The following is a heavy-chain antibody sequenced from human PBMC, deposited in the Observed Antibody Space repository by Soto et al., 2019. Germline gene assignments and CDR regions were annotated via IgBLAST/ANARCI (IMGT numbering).Heavy chain of an antibody. CDR3: ARENVVAAAFATPYDY. V-gene: IGHV4-39*02. CDR1: GGSISSSSYY. D-gene: IGHD2-15*01. Sequence: KPSETLALTCTVSGGSISSSSYYWGWIRQPPGKGLEWIGSIYYSGSTYYNPSLKSRVTISVDTSKNQFSLKLSSVTAADTAVYYCARENVVAAAFATPYDYWGQGTLVTVSS. CDR2: IYYSGST. J-gene: IGHJ4*02.